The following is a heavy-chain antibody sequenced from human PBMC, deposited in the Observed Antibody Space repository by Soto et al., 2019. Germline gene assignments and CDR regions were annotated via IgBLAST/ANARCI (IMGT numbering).Heavy chain of an antibody. J-gene: IGHJ4*02. CDR3: ARDHRGSAL. D-gene: IGHD3-16*01. Sequence: SETLSLTCTVSGGSVSSGSYYWSWIRQPPGKGLEWIGYIYYSGSTNYNPSLKSRVTISVDTSKNQFSLKLSSVTAADTAVYYCARDHRGSALWGQGTLVTVSS. V-gene: IGHV4-61*01. CDR1: GGSVSSGSYY. CDR2: IYYSGST.